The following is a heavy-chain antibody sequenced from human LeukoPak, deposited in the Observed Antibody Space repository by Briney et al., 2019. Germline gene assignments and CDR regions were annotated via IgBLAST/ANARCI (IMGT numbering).Heavy chain of an antibody. V-gene: IGHV3-15*01. D-gene: IGHD2-2*01. J-gene: IGHJ4*02. CDR2: IKSKTDGGTT. CDR3: TTDPVYCSSTSCSTTDY. CDR1: GFTFSNAW. Sequence: GGSLRLSCAASGFTFSNAWMSWVRQAPGKGLEWVGRIKSKTDGGTTDYAAPVKGRFTISRDDSKNTLYLQMNSLKTEDTAVYYCTTDPVYCSSTSCSTTDYCGQGTLVTVSS.